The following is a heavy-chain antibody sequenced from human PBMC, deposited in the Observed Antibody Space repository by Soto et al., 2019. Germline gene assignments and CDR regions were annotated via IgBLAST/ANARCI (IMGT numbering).Heavy chain of an antibody. CDR1: GFTFSSYG. Sequence: GGSLRLSCAASGFTFSSYGMHWVRQAPGKGLEWVAVISYDGSNKYYADSVKGRFTISRDNSKNTLYLQMNSLRAEDTAVYYCAKEGTVGATLPYYYYGMDVWGQGTTVTVSS. D-gene: IGHD1-26*01. J-gene: IGHJ6*02. V-gene: IGHV3-30*18. CDR3: AKEGTVGATLPYYYYGMDV. CDR2: ISYDGSNK.